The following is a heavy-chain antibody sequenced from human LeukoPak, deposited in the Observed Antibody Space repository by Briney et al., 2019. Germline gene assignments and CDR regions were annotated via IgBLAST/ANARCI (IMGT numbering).Heavy chain of an antibody. V-gene: IGHV4-59*01. D-gene: IGHD3-9*01. CDR3: ARKSVDSDILTGYYYRGYFDY. CDR2: INYSGST. CDR1: GGSFSSYY. Sequence: SETLSLTCTVSGGSFSSYYWSWIRQPPGKGLEWIGYINYSGSTNYNPSLKSRVTISVDTSKNQFSLKLSSVTAADTAVYYCARKSVDSDILTGYYYRGYFDYWGQGTLVTVSS. J-gene: IGHJ4*02.